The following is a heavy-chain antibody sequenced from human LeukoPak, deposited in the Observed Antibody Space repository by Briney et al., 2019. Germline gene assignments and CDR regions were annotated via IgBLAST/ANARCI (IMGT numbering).Heavy chain of an antibody. V-gene: IGHV1-46*01. D-gene: IGHD3-10*01. CDR2: INPSGGST. Sequence: ASVKVSCKASGSTLTSYYMHWVRQAPGQGLEWMGIINPSGGSTTYAQKFQGRVTMTRDTSTRTVYMDLTSLRSEDTAVYYCARALSGSYLALDVWGKGTTITVSS. J-gene: IGHJ6*04. CDR1: GSTLTSYY. CDR3: ARALSGSYLALDV.